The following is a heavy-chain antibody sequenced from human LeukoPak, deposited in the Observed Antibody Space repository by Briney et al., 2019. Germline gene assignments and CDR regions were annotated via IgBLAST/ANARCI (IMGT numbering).Heavy chain of an antibody. CDR2: ISNSGGSV. D-gene: IGHD5-24*01. Sequence: GGSLRLSCAASGFTFSSHGMNWVRQAPGKGLEWISGISNSGGSVYYADSVKGRFTISRDNSKNTLYLQMSSLRADDTAVYYCAKGPGRWLQQRYFDFWGQGTLVTVSS. CDR1: GFTFSSHG. V-gene: IGHV3-23*01. CDR3: AKGPGRWLQQRYFDF. J-gene: IGHJ4*02.